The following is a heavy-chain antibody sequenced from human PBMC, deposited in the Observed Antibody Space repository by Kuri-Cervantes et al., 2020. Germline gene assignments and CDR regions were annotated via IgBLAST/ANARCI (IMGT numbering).Heavy chain of an antibody. D-gene: IGHD2-15*01. CDR3: ARGTECSGGSCANDAFDI. J-gene: IGHJ3*02. V-gene: IGHV3-7*01. CDR2: IKQDGSEK. CDR1: GFTFSSYW. Sequence: GESLKISCAASGFTFSSYWMSWVRQAPGKGLEWVANIKQDGSEKYYVDSVKGRFTISRDNAKNSLCLQMNSLRAEDTAVYYCARGTECSGGSCANDAFDIWGQGTMVTVSS.